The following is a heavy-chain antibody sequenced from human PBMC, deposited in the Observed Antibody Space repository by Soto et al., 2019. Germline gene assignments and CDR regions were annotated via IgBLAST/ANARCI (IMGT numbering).Heavy chain of an antibody. CDR1: GGSISSSSYY. Sequence: QLQLQESGPGLVKPSETLSLTCTVSGGSISSSSYYWGWIRQPPGKGLEWIGGIYYNGTTDYNPSLKRRVTISVDTSKNQFSLKLSSVTAADAAVYYCARQPGGNLYSRAWYGNYYFDYWGQGTLVTVSS. CDR3: ARQPGGNLYSRAWYGNYYFDY. J-gene: IGHJ4*02. V-gene: IGHV4-39*01. CDR2: IYYNGTT. D-gene: IGHD6-19*01.